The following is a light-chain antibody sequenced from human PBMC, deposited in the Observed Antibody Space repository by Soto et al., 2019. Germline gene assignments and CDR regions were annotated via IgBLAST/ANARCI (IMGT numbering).Light chain of an antibody. V-gene: IGKV3-20*01. CDR2: GAS. Sequence: EIVLTQSPGTLSLFPGERATLSCRASQSLNTRYLAWYQQKPGQAPRLLIYGASSRATVIPERFSGSGSGTDFSLTISRMKPEDFAVDSGQQYGSSPTFGHGTRLEIK. J-gene: IGKJ5*01. CDR3: QQYGSSPT. CDR1: QSLNTRY.